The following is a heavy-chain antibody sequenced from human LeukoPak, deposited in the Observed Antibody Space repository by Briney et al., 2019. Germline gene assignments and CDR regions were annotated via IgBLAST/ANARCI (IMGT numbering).Heavy chain of an antibody. CDR3: ARGSIGDAFDI. CDR2: ISSSSSYI. D-gene: IGHD2/OR15-2a*01. CDR1: GFTFSSYS. J-gene: IGHJ3*02. Sequence: GGSLRPSCAASGFTFSSYSMNWVRQAPGKGLEWVSSISSSSSYIYYADSVKGRFTISRDNAKNSLYLQMNSLRAEDTAVYYCARGSIGDAFDIWGQGTMVTVSS. V-gene: IGHV3-21*01.